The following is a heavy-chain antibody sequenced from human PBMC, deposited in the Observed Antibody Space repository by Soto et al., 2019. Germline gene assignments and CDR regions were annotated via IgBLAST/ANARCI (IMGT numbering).Heavy chain of an antibody. V-gene: IGHV1-69*04. Sequence: SVKVSCKASGGTFSSYTISWVRQAPGQGLEWMGRIIPILGIANYAQKFQGRVTITADKSTSTAYMELSSLRSEDTAVYYCARDRNRYGEYRNDAFDIWGQGKMVTVSS. CDR3: ARDRNRYGEYRNDAFDI. J-gene: IGHJ3*02. CDR1: GGTFSSYT. CDR2: IIPILGIA. D-gene: IGHD4-17*01.